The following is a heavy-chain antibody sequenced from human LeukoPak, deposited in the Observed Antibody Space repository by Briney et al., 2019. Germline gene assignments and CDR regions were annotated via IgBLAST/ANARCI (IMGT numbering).Heavy chain of an antibody. CDR3: AKAPAREQLASPLDY. J-gene: IGHJ4*02. V-gene: IGHV1-69*02. D-gene: IGHD6-13*01. Sequence: ASVKVSCKASGVTFISYTINWVRQAPGQGLEWMGRNFPILGIAISAQKFQGRVKITADISTSTAYMELTSLRSEDTALYYCAKAPAREQLASPLDYWGQGTLVTVSS. CDR2: NFPILGIA. CDR1: GVTFISYT.